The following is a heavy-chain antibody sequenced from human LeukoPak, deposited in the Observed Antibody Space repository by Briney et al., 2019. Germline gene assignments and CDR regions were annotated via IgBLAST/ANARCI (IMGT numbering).Heavy chain of an antibody. V-gene: IGHV1-69*04. D-gene: IGHD2-8*01. J-gene: IGHJ3*02. Sequence: GASVKVSCKASGYTFTSYGISWVRQAPGQGLEWMGRIIPILGIANYAQKFQGRVTITADKSTSTAYMELSSLRSEDTAVYYCARRPSTNDAFDIWGQGTMVTVSS. CDR1: GYTFTSYG. CDR2: IIPILGIA. CDR3: ARRPSTNDAFDI.